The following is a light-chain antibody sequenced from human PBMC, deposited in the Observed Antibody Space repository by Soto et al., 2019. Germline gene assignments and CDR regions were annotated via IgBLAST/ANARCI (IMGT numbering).Light chain of an antibody. CDR1: QSISSW. CDR3: HQSKRYWP. Sequence: RRPKNHSTLSASVGDRVTITCRASQSISSWLAWFQQKPGKAPKVMIYDASSLESGVPSRFSGSGSGTEFTLTICSLQPDDFATYYCHQSKRYWPFGQGTKVDI. J-gene: IGKJ1*01. V-gene: IGKV1-5*01. CDR2: DAS.